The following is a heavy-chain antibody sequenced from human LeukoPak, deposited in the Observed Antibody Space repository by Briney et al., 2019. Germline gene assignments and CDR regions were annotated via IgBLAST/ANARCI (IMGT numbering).Heavy chain of an antibody. CDR2: ISGSGGST. CDR3: AKDNFRGISPQDY. V-gene: IGHV3-23*01. D-gene: IGHD3-16*01. Sequence: EGSLRLSCAASGFTFSSYAMSWVRQAPGKGLEWVSAISGSGGSTYYADSVKGRFTISRDNSKNTLYLQMNSLRAEDTAVYYCAKDNFRGISPQDYWGQGTLVTVSS. CDR1: GFTFSSYA. J-gene: IGHJ4*02.